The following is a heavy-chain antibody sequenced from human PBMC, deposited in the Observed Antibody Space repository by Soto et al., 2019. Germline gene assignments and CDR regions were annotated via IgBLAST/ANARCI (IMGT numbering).Heavy chain of an antibody. CDR1: GLTVSSNY. CDR3: ARVGLTYYYDSSGSNPSYYFDY. V-gene: IGHV3-53*01. J-gene: IGHJ4*02. D-gene: IGHD3-22*01. CDR2: IYSGGST. Sequence: PGGSLRLSCAASGLTVSSNYMSWVRQAPGKGLEWVSVIYSGGSTYYADSVKGRFTISRDNSKNTLYLQMNSLRAEDTAVYYCARVGLTYYYDSSGSNPSYYFDYWGQGTLVTVSS.